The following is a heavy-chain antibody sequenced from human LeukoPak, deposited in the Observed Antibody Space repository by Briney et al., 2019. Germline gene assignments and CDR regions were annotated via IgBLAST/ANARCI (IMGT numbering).Heavy chain of an antibody. CDR1: GYTFTSAY. CDR2: INHSGGSA. Sequence: ASVKVSCEASGYTFTSAYMHWVRQAPGQGLEWVGIINHSGGSASYAQKFQGRVTMTRDTSTSTVYMELSSLRSEDTAVYYCARGYGDYVNYFDYWGQGTLVTVSS. V-gene: IGHV1-46*01. D-gene: IGHD4-17*01. CDR3: ARGYGDYVNYFDY. J-gene: IGHJ4*02.